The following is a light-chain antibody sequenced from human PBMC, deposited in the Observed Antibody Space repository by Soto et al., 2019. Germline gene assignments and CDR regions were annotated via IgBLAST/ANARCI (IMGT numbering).Light chain of an antibody. Sequence: QSVLTQPPSASASLGASVKLTCTMSRGHSGYPIAWHQKQPEKGPRYLMDLNNDGSHPKGDGIPDRFSGSSTGAERYLILSRLLFWDKAAYYCQTWGTGFQVFGSGTQRTVL. CDR2: LNNDGSH. CDR3: QTWGTGFQV. V-gene: IGLV4-69*01. CDR1: RGHSGYP. J-gene: IGLJ2*01.